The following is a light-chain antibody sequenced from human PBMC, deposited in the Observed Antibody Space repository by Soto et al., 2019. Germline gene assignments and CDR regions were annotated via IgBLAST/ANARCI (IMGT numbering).Light chain of an antibody. CDR1: SSDVGGYNY. J-gene: IGLJ3*02. CDR3: SSYAGSNNFGV. V-gene: IGLV2-8*01. CDR2: EVS. Sequence: QSALTQPPSASGSPGQSVTISCTGTSSDVGGYNYVSWYQQYPGKAPKLMIYEVSKRPSGVPDRFSGSKSGNTASLTVSGLQAEDEAYYYCSSYAGSNNFGVFGGGTKLTVL.